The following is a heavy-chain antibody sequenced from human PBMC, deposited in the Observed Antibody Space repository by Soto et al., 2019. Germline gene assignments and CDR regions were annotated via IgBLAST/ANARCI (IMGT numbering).Heavy chain of an antibody. J-gene: IGHJ4*02. D-gene: IGHD1-1*01. CDR3: ARGRYGDY. V-gene: IGHV1-18*01. CDR1: GYAFTTYG. CDR2: ISAHNGNT. Sequence: QVHLVQSGAEVKKPGASVKVSCQGSGYAFTTYGITWVRQAPGQGLEWMGWISAHNGNTNYAQKPAGRVTVTRDTSTSTAYMELRRLRYDDTAVYYCARGRYGDYWGQGALVTVSS.